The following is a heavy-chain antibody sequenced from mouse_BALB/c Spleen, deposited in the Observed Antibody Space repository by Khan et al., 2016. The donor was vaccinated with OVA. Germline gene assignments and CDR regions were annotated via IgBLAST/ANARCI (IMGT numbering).Heavy chain of an antibody. J-gene: IGHJ3*01. D-gene: IGHD2-14*01. V-gene: IGHV1-4*01. CDR3: VRDGAYHRNDGWFAY. Sequence: VQLQESGAELARPGASVKMSRKASGYTFTSYTIHWIKLRSGQGLEWIGYINPSNGYTNYNQKFRDKATLTADKSSTTAYMQLSSLTSDDSAVYNCVRDGAYHRNDGWFAYWGQGTLVTVSA. CDR2: INPSNGYT. CDR1: GYTFTSYT.